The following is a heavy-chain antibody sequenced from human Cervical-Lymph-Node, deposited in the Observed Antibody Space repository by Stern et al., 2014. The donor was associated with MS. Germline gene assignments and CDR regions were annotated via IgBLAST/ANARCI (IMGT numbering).Heavy chain of an antibody. CDR1: GYTFTNYG. CDR3: ARDVYSSSSRADY. D-gene: IGHD6-6*01. Sequence: QVQLVQSGADVKKPGASVKVSCKASGYTFTNYGITWVRQAPGQGLEWVGWISAYSGNTKYAQSLQGRVSMTTDTSTRTAYMELRSLRSDDTAVYYCARDVYSSSSRADYWGQGTLGTVSS. V-gene: IGHV1-18*01. CDR2: ISAYSGNT. J-gene: IGHJ4*02.